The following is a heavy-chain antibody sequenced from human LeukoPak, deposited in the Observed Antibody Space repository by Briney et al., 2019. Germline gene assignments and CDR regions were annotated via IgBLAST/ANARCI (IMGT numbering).Heavy chain of an antibody. CDR3: ARGQDSSGWYYFDY. J-gene: IGHJ4*02. Sequence: ASVKVSCKASGYTFTSYGISWVRQVPGQGLEWMGWISAYNGNTNYAQKLQGRVTMTTDTSTSTAYMELRSLRSDDTAVYYCARGQDSSGWYYFDYWGQGTLVTVSS. D-gene: IGHD6-19*01. V-gene: IGHV1-18*01. CDR2: ISAYNGNT. CDR1: GYTFTSYG.